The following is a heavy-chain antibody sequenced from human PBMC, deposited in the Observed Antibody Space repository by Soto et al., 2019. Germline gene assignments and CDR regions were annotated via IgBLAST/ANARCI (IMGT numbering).Heavy chain of an antibody. D-gene: IGHD1-26*01. CDR3: ARGGPENDY. V-gene: IGHV1-69*12. Sequence: QVQLVQSGAEVKKPGSSVKVSCKASGGTISSYALSWVRQAPGQGLEWMGGIIPMSGATNYAQKFQGRVTFTADESPHTAYLELTSLRSEDTAVYYCARGGPENDYWGQGTLVTVSS. J-gene: IGHJ4*02. CDR2: IIPMSGAT. CDR1: GGTISSYA.